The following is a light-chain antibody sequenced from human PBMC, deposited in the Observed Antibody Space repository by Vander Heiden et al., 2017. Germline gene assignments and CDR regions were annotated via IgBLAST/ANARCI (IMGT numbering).Light chain of an antibody. V-gene: IGLV3-19*01. Sequence: VALRQTVRITCREDSLRKYSANWYQQKPGQAPVVVIYGKNNRPSGVPDRFSGSASGNTASLTITGAQAEDEAEYYCNSRDSSGNLWVFGGGTKVTVL. J-gene: IGLJ3*02. CDR2: GKN. CDR3: NSRDSSGNLWV. CDR1: SLRKYS.